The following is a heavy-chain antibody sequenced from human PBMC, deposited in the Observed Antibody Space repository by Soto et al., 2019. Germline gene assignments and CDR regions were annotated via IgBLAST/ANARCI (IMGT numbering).Heavy chain of an antibody. Sequence: EVQLVESGGGLIQPGGSLRLSCAASGFTVSSNYMSWVRQAPGKGLEWVSTIYSDGSTYYADSVKGRFTISRDSSKNTLFLQMNSLRVEDTAVYYCARVGGITMIVVGCGQGTLVTVSS. D-gene: IGHD3-22*01. J-gene: IGHJ4*02. CDR3: ARVGGITMIVVG. CDR1: GFTVSSNY. CDR2: IYSDGST. V-gene: IGHV3-53*01.